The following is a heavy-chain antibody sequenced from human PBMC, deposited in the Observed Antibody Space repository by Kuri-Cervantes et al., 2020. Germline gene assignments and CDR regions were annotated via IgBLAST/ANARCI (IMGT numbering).Heavy chain of an antibody. CDR1: GFTFSSYD. V-gene: IGHV3-9*01. CDR2: ISWNSGSI. D-gene: IGHD3-16*01. Sequence: LSLTCAASGFTFSSYDMHWVRQATGKGLEWVSLISWNSGSIGYADSVKGRFTISRDNAKNSLYLQMNSLRAEDTALYYCATGGWGSRDYYYYYGMDVWGQGTTVTVSS. CDR3: ATGGWGSRDYYYYYGMDV. J-gene: IGHJ6*02.